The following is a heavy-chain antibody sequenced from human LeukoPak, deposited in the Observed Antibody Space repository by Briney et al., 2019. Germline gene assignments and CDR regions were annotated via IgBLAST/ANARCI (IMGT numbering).Heavy chain of an antibody. CDR2: IYTSGST. V-gene: IGHV4-61*02. D-gene: IGHD6-13*01. CDR3: ARDPPIAAVGIGPDY. Sequence: RIYTSGSTNYNPSLKSRVTISVDTSKNQFSLKLSSVTAADTAVYYCARDPPIAAVGIGPDYWGQGTLVTVSS. J-gene: IGHJ4*02.